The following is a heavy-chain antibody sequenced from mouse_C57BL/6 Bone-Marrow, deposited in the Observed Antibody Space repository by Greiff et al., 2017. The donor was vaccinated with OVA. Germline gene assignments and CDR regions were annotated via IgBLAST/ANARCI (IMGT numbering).Heavy chain of an antibody. D-gene: IGHD2-4*01. CDR2: INPYNGGT. CDR3: ERHYDYVACY. V-gene: IGHV1-19*01. J-gene: IGHJ3*01. Sequence: EVQLQESGPVLVRPGASVKMSCKASGYTFTDYYMNWVKQSHGKSLEWIGVINPYNGGTSYNQKFKGKATLTVDKSSRTAYMELNSLTSEDSAVYYCERHYDYVACYGGQGTLVTVSA. CDR1: GYTFTDYY.